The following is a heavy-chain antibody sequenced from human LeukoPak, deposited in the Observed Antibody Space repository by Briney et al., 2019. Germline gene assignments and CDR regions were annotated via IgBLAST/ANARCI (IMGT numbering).Heavy chain of an antibody. CDR2: INPNSGGT. CDR3: ARGVLRFFVYYYYGMDV. Sequence: ASVKVSCKASGYTFTGYYTHWVRQAPGQGLEWMGWINPNSGGTNYAQKFQGRVTMTRDTSISTAYMELSRLRSDDTAVYYCARGVLRFFVYYYYGMDVWGQGTTVTVSS. V-gene: IGHV1-2*02. D-gene: IGHD3-3*01. J-gene: IGHJ6*02. CDR1: GYTFTGYY.